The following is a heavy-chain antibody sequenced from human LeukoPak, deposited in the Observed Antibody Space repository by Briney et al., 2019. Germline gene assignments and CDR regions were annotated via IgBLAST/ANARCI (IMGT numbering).Heavy chain of an antibody. CDR3: AKGYNSGWYIPFDM. Sequence: GGSLRLSCAASGFTFSNYAMTWVRQAPGEGLEWVSGISGRGSNTYYAESVKGRFTISRDNSQNTLYLQMNSLRAEDTAVYYCAKGYNSGWYIPFDMWGQGTMVTVSS. CDR2: ISGRGSNT. V-gene: IGHV3-23*01. J-gene: IGHJ3*02. CDR1: GFTFSNYA. D-gene: IGHD6-19*01.